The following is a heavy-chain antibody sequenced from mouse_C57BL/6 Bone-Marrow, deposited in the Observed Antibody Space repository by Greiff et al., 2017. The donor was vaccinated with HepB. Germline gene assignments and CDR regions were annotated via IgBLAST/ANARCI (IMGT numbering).Heavy chain of an antibody. CDR1: GFTFSDYY. CDR2: INYDGSST. D-gene: IGHD4-1*01. J-gene: IGHJ1*03. V-gene: IGHV5-16*01. CDR3: AREGSGTYFDV. Sequence: EVQLVESEGGLVQPGSSMKLSCTASGFTFSDYYMAWVRQVPEKGLEWVANINYDGSSTYYLDSLKSRFIISRDNAKNILYLQMSSLKSEDTATYYCAREGSGTYFDVWGTGTTVTVSS.